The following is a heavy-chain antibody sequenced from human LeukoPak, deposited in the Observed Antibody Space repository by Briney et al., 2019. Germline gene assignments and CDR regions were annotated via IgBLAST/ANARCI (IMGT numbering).Heavy chain of an antibody. CDR2: ISSSSSSYT. CDR1: GFTFSDYY. Sequence: GGSLRLSCAASGFTFSDYYMSWIRQAPGKGLEWVSYISSSSSSYTNYADSVKGRFTISRDNAKNSLYLQMNSLRAEDTAVYYCASEDYGSGTPYGMDVWGKGTTVTVSS. D-gene: IGHD3-10*01. CDR3: ASEDYGSGTPYGMDV. J-gene: IGHJ6*04. V-gene: IGHV3-11*06.